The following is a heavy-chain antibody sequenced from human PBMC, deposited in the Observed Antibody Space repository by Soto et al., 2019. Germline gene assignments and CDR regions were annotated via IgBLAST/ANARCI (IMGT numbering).Heavy chain of an antibody. CDR2: IKGNGGAT. CDR1: GYTFTGHD. Sequence: ASVKVSCKASGYTFTGHDLHWVRQAPGQGLEWMGWIKGNGGATKYARKFQGRVTMTRDTSTTTAYLELNSLRSDDTAVYFCARVGSYSDGSSYPYWGQGTLVTVSS. J-gene: IGHJ4*02. V-gene: IGHV1-2*02. CDR3: ARVGSYSDGSSYPY. D-gene: IGHD6-6*01.